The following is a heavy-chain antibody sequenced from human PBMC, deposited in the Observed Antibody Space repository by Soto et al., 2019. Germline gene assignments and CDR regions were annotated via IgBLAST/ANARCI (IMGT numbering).Heavy chain of an antibody. Sequence: QVQLQESGPGLVKPSQTLSLTCTVSGGSISSGGYYWSWIRQHPGKGLEWIGYIYYSGSTYYNTSLNSRVTISVDTSKNQFALKLSSVTAADTAVYYCARVRDCYNYGGLYYFDYWGQGTLVTVSS. V-gene: IGHV4-31*03. CDR2: IYYSGST. J-gene: IGHJ4*02. D-gene: IGHD5-12*01. CDR1: GGSISSGGYY. CDR3: ARVRDCYNYGGLYYFDY.